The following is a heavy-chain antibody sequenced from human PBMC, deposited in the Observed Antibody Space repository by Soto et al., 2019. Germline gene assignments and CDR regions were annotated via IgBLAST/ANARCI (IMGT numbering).Heavy chain of an antibody. CDR2: IYYIGST. CDR3: SIDLRGRGFYGKDV. V-gene: IGHV4-31*03. Sequence: SETLSLTCTVSGGSISSGGYYWSWIRQHPGKGLEWIGYIYYIGSTYYNPSLKSRVTISVDTSKNQFSLKLSSVTAADTAVYYCSIDLRGRGFYGKDVWGQGTTVTVSS. CDR1: GGSISSGGYY. D-gene: IGHD3-10*01. J-gene: IGHJ6*02.